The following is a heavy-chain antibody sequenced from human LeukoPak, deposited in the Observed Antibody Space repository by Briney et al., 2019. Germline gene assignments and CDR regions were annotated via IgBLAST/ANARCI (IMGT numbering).Heavy chain of an antibody. J-gene: IGHJ4*02. CDR2: ISGSGGST. CDR3: AKDGCSSTSCYAAFGYYFDY. V-gene: IGHV3-23*01. D-gene: IGHD2-2*01. CDR1: GFTFSSYA. Sequence: GGSLRLSCAASGFTFSSYAMSWVRQAPGKGLEWVSAISGSGGSTYYADSVKGRLTISRDNSKNTLYLQMNSLRAEDTAVYYCAKDGCSSTSCYAAFGYYFDYWGQGTLVTVSS.